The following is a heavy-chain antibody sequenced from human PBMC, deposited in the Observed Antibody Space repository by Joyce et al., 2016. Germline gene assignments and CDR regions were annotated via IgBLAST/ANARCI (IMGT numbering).Heavy chain of an antibody. CDR3: ARGGTSSDHYFFYTLDV. Sequence: QVLLVQSGATVKRPGSSLRVSCKSSGGAFSNFTGNWVRQAPGQRLEWMGGIIPFFGAAKYAEPFKGRVTLTADLSTRTAYMELSSLTSADTAVYYCARGGTSSDHYFFYTLDVWGPGTTVIVSS. V-gene: IGHV1-69*12. D-gene: IGHD1-14*01. CDR2: IIPFFGAA. CDR1: GGAFSNFT. J-gene: IGHJ6*02.